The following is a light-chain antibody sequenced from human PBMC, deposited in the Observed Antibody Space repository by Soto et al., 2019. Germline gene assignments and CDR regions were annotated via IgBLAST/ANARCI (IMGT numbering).Light chain of an antibody. V-gene: IGKV3-15*01. J-gene: IGKJ2*02. CDR2: GAS. CDR1: RTIDIN. Sequence: EIVMTQSPATLSVSPGERATLSCRASRTIDINLAWYQQKPGRAPRLLIYGASTRATGVPARFSGSGSGTDFTLTISSLESEDFAVYFCQQYNNWPRTFGQGTKVDIK. CDR3: QQYNNWPRT.